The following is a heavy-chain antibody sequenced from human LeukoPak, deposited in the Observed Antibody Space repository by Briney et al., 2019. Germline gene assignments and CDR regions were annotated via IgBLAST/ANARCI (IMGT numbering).Heavy chain of an antibody. V-gene: IGHV1-69*13. Sequence: SVKVSCKASGGTFSSYAINWVRQAPGQGLEWMGGIIPIFGTANYAQKFQGRVTITADESTSTAYMELSSLRSEDTAVYYCARHRSYQLLYESGVNWFDPWGQGTLVTVSS. CDR3: ARHRSYQLLYESGVNWFDP. D-gene: IGHD2-2*02. J-gene: IGHJ5*02. CDR1: GGTFSSYA. CDR2: IIPIFGTA.